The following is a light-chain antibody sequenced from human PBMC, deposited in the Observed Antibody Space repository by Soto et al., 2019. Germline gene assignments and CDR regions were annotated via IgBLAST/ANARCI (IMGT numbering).Light chain of an antibody. V-gene: IGLV2-14*01. J-gene: IGLJ1*01. CDR3: SSYTTSSTYV. Sequence: QSALTQPASVSGSPGQSLTISCTGTSSDIGAYNYVSWYQQHPGKVPKLMIYEVSNRPSGVSNRFSGSKSGNTASLTISGLQAEDEADYYCSSYTTSSTYVFGTGTKVTVL. CDR1: SSDIGAYNY. CDR2: EVS.